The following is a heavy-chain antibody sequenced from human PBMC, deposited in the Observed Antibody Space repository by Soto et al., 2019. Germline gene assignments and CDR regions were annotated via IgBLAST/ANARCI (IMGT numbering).Heavy chain of an antibody. V-gene: IGHV4-39*01. CDR3: ARLHPPYSSSISFDY. CDR1: GGSISSSSYY. D-gene: IGHD6-6*01. J-gene: IGHJ4*02. Sequence: QLQLQESGPGLVKPSETLSLTCTVSGGSISSSSYYWGWIRQPPGKGLEWIGSIYYSGSTYYNPSLKSRVTISVDTSKNQFSLKLSSVTAADTAVYYCARLHPPYSSSISFDYWGQGTLVTVSS. CDR2: IYYSGST.